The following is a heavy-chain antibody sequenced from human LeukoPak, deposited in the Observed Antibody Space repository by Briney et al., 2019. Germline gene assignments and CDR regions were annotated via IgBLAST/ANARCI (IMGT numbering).Heavy chain of an antibody. Sequence: GGSLRLSCAASGFTFSSYAMTWVRQAPGRGLEWVSGITADGGSTFYADSVKGRFTISRDNAENTLYLQMNSLRDEDTAVYYCARGPRTYYYDSSGYNWGQGTLVTVSS. CDR3: ARGPRTYYYDSSGYN. J-gene: IGHJ4*02. D-gene: IGHD3-22*01. V-gene: IGHV3-23*01. CDR2: ITADGGST. CDR1: GFTFSSYA.